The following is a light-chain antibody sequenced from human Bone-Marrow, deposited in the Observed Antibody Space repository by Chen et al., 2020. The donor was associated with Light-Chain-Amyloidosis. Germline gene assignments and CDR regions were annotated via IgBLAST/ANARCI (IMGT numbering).Light chain of an antibody. V-gene: IGKV3-20*01. CDR2: GAS. Sequence: EIVLTQSPGTLSLSPGERATLSCKASQSVSSSYLAWYQQKPGQAPRLLIYGASSRATGIPDRVSGSGSGTDFTLTISRLEPEDFAVEYCQQYGSSPRTLGQGTKVEIK. CDR1: QSVSSSY. J-gene: IGKJ1*01. CDR3: QQYGSSPRT.